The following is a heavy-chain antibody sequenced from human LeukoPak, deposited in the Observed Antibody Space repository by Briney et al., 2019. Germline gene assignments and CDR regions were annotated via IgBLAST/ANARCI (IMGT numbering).Heavy chain of an antibody. CDR1: GFTFSSYG. CDR3: AKVKNYYDSSGYYFPYAPPDY. Sequence: GGSLRLSCAASGFTFSSYGMHWVRQAPGKGLEWVAFIRYDGSNKYYADSVKGRFTISRDNSKNTLYLQMNSLRAEDTAVYYCAKVKNYYDSSGYYFPYAPPDYWGQGTLVTVSS. V-gene: IGHV3-30*02. CDR2: IRYDGSNK. J-gene: IGHJ4*02. D-gene: IGHD3-22*01.